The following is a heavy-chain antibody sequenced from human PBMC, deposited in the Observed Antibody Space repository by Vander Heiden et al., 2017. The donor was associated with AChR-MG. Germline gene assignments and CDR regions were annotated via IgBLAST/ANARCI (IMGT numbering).Heavy chain of an antibody. CDR2: IGTAGDT. J-gene: IGHJ6*03. CDR3: ARGSDEGVLTGYYKDYYYYYMDV. D-gene: IGHD3-9*01. CDR1: GFTFSSYD. V-gene: IGHV3-13*01. Sequence: EVQLVESGGGLVQPGGSLRLSCAASGFTFSSYDMHWVGQATGKGLEWVSAIGTAGDTYYPGSVKGRFTISRENAKNSLYLQMNSLRAGDTAVYYCARGSDEGVLTGYYKDYYYYYMDVWGKGTTVTVSS.